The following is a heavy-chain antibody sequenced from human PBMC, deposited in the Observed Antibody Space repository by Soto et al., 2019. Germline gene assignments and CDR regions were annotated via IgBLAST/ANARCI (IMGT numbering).Heavy chain of an antibody. D-gene: IGHD2-15*01. CDR3: VRESGGGGYCSGGSCYGMDV. CDR1: GGSISSGDYY. Sequence: SETLSLTCTVSGGSISSGDYYWSWIRQPPGEGLKWIGYIYYSGSTYYNPSLNSRLTISVDTSKNQVSLKMTSVTAADSAVYYCVRESGGGGYCSGGSCYGMDVWGQGTTVTVSS. V-gene: IGHV4-30-4*01. J-gene: IGHJ6*02. CDR2: IYYSGST.